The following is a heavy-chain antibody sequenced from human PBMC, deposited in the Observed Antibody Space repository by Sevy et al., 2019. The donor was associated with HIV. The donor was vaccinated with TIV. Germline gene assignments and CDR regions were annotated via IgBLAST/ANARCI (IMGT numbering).Heavy chain of an antibody. D-gene: IGHD3-9*01. Sequence: SQTLSLTCAISGDSVSSNSAAWNWIRQSPSRGLEWLGRTYYRSKWYNDYAVSVKSRITINPDTSKNQFSLQLNSVTPEDTAVYYCAREAFRYFDWLLPFYFDYWGQRTLVTVSS. CDR3: AREAFRYFDWLLPFYFDY. CDR1: GDSVSSNSAA. J-gene: IGHJ4*02. CDR2: TYYRSKWYN. V-gene: IGHV6-1*01.